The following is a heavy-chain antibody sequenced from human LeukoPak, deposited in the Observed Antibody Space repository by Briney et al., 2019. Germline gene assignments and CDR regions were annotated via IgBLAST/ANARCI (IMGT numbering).Heavy chain of an antibody. CDR3: ARNDWFGEARRDY. CDR1: GGSISSYY. CDR2: IYHSGST. V-gene: IGHV4-59*08. J-gene: IGHJ4*02. D-gene: IGHD3-10*01. Sequence: SETLSLTCTVSGGSISSYYWSWIRQPPGKGLEWIGSIYHSGSTYYNPSLKSRVTISVDTSKNQFSLKLSSMTAADTAVYYCARNDWFGEARRDYWGQGTLVTVSS.